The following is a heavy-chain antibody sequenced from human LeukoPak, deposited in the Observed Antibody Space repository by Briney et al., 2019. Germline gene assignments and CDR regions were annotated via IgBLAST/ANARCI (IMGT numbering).Heavy chain of an antibody. J-gene: IGHJ6*02. CDR2: ISAYNGDT. CDR3: ARDWEQWLVGSYYYGMDV. V-gene: IGHV1-18*01. CDR1: GYTFTSYG. D-gene: IGHD6-19*01. Sequence: EASVKVSCKASGYTFTSYGISWVRQAPGQGLEWMGWISAYNGDTNYAQKLQGRVTMTTDTSTSTAYMELRSLRSDDTAVYYCARDWEQWLVGSYYYGMDVWGQGTTVTVSS.